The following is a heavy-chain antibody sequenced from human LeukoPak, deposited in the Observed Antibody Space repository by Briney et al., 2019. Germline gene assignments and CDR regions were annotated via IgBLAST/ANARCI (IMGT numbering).Heavy chain of an antibody. CDR1: GGSIDSNS. J-gene: IGHJ5*02. CDR3: ARRSSSWKNWFDP. CDR2: IYYSGTT. V-gene: IGHV4-59*01. D-gene: IGHD6-13*01. Sequence: AETLSLNCIVSGGSIDSNSWTWTRQSTGKGLEWIGYIYYSGTTNYNPSLKSRVTKSVDMSKNQFSRKLSSVTTADTAVYYCARRSSSWKNWFDPWGQGTLVTVSS.